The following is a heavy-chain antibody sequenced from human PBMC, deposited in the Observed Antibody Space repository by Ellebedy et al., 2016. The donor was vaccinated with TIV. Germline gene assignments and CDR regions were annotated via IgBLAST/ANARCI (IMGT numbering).Heavy chain of an antibody. D-gene: IGHD4-17*01. J-gene: IGHJ5*01. CDR2: IRGDSEK. Sequence: GGSLKISCEAFGFSFRSYWMSWVRQAPGKGLEWVANIRGDSEKYYVDSVKGRFTISRDNGKNSLYLQMHSLRPEDTAVYYCARGGSYGDYAVQINSWFDSWGQGTLVTVSS. CDR3: ARGGSYGDYAVQINSWFDS. CDR1: GFSFRSYW. V-gene: IGHV3-7*04.